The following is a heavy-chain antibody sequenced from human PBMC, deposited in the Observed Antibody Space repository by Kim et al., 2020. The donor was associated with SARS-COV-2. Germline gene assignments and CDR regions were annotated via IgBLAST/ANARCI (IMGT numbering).Heavy chain of an antibody. V-gene: IGHV4-34*01. J-gene: IGHJ3*02. CDR3: ARGGRGYRRGDAFDI. D-gene: IGHD5-18*01. Sequence: PSLKSRVTISVDTSKNQFSLKLSSVTAADTAVYYCARGGRGYRRGDAFDIWGQGTMVTVSS.